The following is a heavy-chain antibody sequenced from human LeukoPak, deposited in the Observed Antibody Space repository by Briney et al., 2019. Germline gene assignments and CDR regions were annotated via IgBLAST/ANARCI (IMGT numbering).Heavy chain of an antibody. J-gene: IGHJ4*02. CDR1: GYTFTGYY. CDR3: ARVGTVDTAMVTLFGDLYYFDY. Sequence: ASVKLSCKASGYTFTGYYIHWVRQAPGQGLEWMGWINPNSGGTTSAQKFQGRVTMTRDTSISTAYMELSRLRSDDTAVYYCARVGTVDTAMVTLFGDLYYFDYWGQGTLVTVSS. V-gene: IGHV1-2*02. CDR2: INPNSGGT. D-gene: IGHD5-18*01.